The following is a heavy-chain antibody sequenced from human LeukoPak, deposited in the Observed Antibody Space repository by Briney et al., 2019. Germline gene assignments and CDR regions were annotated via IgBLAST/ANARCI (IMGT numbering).Heavy chain of an antibody. CDR1: GYTFTSYG. V-gene: IGHV1-18*01. CDR2: ISAYNGNT. J-gene: IGHJ4*02. Sequence: ASVKVSCKASGYTFTSYGIGWVRQAPGQGLEWMGWISAYNGNTNYAQKLQGRVTMTTDTSTSTAYMELRSLRSDDTAVYYCARARWDQDSSAEYLDYWGQGTLVTVSS. CDR3: ARARWDQDSSAEYLDY. D-gene: IGHD3-22*01.